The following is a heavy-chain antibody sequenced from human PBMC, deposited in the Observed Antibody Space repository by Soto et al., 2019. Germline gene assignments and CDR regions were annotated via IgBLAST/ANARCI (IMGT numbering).Heavy chain of an antibody. CDR3: AKDLPSGSYYNGWFDY. D-gene: IGHD1-26*01. CDR1: GFTFSSYA. J-gene: IGHJ4*02. Sequence: PGGSLRLSCAASGFTFSSYAMSWVRQAPGKGLEWVSAISGSGGSTYYADSVKGRFTISRDNSKNTLYLQMNSLRAEDTAVYYCAKDLPSGSYYNGWFDYWGQGTLVTVSS. CDR2: ISGSGGST. V-gene: IGHV3-23*01.